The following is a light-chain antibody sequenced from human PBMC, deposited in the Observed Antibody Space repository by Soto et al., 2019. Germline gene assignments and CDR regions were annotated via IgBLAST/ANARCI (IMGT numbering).Light chain of an antibody. J-gene: IGKJ1*01. CDR1: QSISSRY. CDR2: GAS. CDR3: QHYNSYSSWT. Sequence: EIVVTQSPGTLSLSQGERATLSCRASQSISSRYLAWYQQKPGQAPRLLIYGASTRATGIPARFSGSGSGTEFTLTISSLQPDDFATYYCQHYNSYSSWTFGQGTKVDIK. V-gene: IGKV3-15*01.